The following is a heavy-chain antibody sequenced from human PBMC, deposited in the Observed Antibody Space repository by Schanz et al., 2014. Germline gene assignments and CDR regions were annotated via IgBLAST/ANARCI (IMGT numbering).Heavy chain of an antibody. J-gene: IGHJ4*02. D-gene: IGHD2-15*01. V-gene: IGHV3-21*01. Sequence: VQLVESGGGVVQPGRSLRLSCAASGFTFSSYTMKWVRQAPGKGLEWVSSISSTSTYLYYADSVKGRFTISRDSARNSLYLQMSSLRAEDTAVYYCARDKGGLIPFDYWGQGTLVTVSS. CDR3: ARDKGGLIPFDY. CDR2: ISSTSTYL. CDR1: GFTFSSYT.